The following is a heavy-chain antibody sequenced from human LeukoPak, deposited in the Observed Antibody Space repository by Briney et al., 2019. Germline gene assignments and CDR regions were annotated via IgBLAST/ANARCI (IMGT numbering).Heavy chain of an antibody. CDR2: ISYDVSNK. CDR1: GFTFSSYA. V-gene: IGHV3-30*04. J-gene: IGHJ4*02. D-gene: IGHD6-19*01. Sequence: GGSLRLSCAASGFTFSSYAMHWVRQAPGKGLEWVAVISYDVSNKYYADSVKGRFTISRDNSKNTLYLQMNSLRAEDTAVYYCARDSPPDLFTRITVAGTGLVDYWGQGTLVTVSS. CDR3: ARDSPPDLFTRITVAGTGLVDY.